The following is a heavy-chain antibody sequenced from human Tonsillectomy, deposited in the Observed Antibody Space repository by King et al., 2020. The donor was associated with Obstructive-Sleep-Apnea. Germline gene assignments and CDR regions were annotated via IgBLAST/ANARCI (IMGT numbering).Heavy chain of an antibody. CDR2: IYGADTA. J-gene: IGHJ4*02. D-gene: IGHD6-19*01. CDR1: GFTVTDTY. CDR3: ARAPPADSSGWYSFDY. Sequence: QLVESGGGLVQPGGSLRLSCAASGFTVTDTYMTWVRQAPGKGLEWVSLIYGADTAFYADSVKDRFAISKDNSKNTLFLQMNSLRAEDTAVYYCARAPPADSSGWYSFDYWGQGTLVTVSS. V-gene: IGHV3-66*01.